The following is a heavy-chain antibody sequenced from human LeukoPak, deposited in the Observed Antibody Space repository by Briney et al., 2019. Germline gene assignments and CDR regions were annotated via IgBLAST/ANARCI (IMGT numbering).Heavy chain of an antibody. CDR1: GFTFSSYA. J-gene: IGHJ6*03. CDR3: ARDGLWELQYYYYYMDV. V-gene: IGHV3-30-3*01. Sequence: PGRSLRLSCAASGFTFSSYAMHWVRQAPGKGLEWVAVISYDGSNKYYADSVKGRFTISRDNSKNTLYLQMNSLRAEDTAVYYCARDGLWELQYYYYYMDVWGKGTTVTVSS. CDR2: ISYDGSNK. D-gene: IGHD1-26*01.